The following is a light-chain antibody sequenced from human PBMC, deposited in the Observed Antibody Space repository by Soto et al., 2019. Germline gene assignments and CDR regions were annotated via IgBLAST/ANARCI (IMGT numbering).Light chain of an antibody. V-gene: IGKV1-5*03. J-gene: IGKJ2*01. CDR2: KAS. CDR1: QSISSW. Sequence: DIQMTQSPSTLFASVGDRVTITCRASQSISSWLAWYQQKPGKAPKLLIYKASSLESGVPSRFSGSGSGTEFTLTISSLQPDDFATYYCQQYNSYSPYTFGQGTKLEIK. CDR3: QQYNSYSPYT.